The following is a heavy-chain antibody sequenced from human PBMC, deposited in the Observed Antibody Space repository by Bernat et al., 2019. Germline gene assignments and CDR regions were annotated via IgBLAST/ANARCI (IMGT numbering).Heavy chain of an antibody. D-gene: IGHD6-13*01. J-gene: IGHJ4*02. Sequence: EVQLVESGGGLVQPGGSLRLSCAASGFTFSSYAMHWVRQAPGKGLEYVSAISSNGGSTYYANSVKGRFTISRDNSKNTLYLQMGSLRAEDMAVYYCARTPHSSSWSRTIDYWGQGTLVTVSS. CDR1: GFTFSSYA. CDR3: ARTPHSSSWSRTIDY. V-gene: IGHV3-64*01. CDR2: ISSNGGST.